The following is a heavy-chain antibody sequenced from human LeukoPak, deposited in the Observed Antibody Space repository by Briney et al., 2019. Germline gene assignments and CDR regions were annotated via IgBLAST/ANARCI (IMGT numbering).Heavy chain of an antibody. Sequence: PGGSLRLSCSASGFTFSSYGMHWVRQAPGKGLEWVAVISYDGSNKYYADSVKGRFTISRDNSKNTLYLQMNSLRAEDTAVYYCAKDREWLEPSMAFDYWGQGTLVTVSS. CDR3: AKDREWLEPSMAFDY. V-gene: IGHV3-30*18. CDR1: GFTFSSYG. CDR2: ISYDGSNK. J-gene: IGHJ4*02. D-gene: IGHD6-19*01.